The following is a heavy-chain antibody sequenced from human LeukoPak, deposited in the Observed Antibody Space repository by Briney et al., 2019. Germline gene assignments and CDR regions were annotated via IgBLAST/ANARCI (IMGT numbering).Heavy chain of an antibody. CDR2: IYYSGST. D-gene: IGHD3-22*01. J-gene: IGHJ4*02. CDR3: ARERSYYDSSGYVYYFDY. Sequence: SETLSLTCTVSGGSISSSSYYWGWIRQPPGKGLEWIGSIYYSGSTYYNPSLKSRVTISVDTSKNQFSLKLSSVTAADTAVYCCARERSYYDSSGYVYYFDYWGQGTLVTVSS. CDR1: GGSISSSSYY. V-gene: IGHV4-39*02.